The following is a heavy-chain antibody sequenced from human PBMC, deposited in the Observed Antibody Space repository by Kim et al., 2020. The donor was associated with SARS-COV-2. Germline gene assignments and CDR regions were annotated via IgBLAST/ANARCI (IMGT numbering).Heavy chain of an antibody. CDR1: GFTFSSYG. Sequence: GGSLRLSCAASGFTFSSYGMHWVRQAPGKGLEWVAVISYDGSNKYYADSVKGRFTISRDNSKNTLYLQMNSLRAEDTAVYYCANSVWGSGAFDIWGQGTMVTVSS. CDR2: ISYDGSNK. D-gene: IGHD3-16*01. J-gene: IGHJ3*02. V-gene: IGHV3-30*18. CDR3: ANSVWGSGAFDI.